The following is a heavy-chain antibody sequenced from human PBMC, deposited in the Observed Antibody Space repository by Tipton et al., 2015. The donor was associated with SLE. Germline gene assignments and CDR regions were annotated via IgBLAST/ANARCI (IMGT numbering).Heavy chain of an antibody. D-gene: IGHD7-27*01. CDR2: IYYSGTS. Sequence: TLSLTCTVSDGSISSSGYYWSWIRQHPGQGLEYIGYIYYSGTSYCIPSLKSRVTISVDTSKNEFSLRLSSVTAADTAVYFCARGDQLGIGYWGQGTLVTVSS. CDR3: ARGDQLGIGY. V-gene: IGHV4-31*03. J-gene: IGHJ4*02. CDR1: DGSISSSGYY.